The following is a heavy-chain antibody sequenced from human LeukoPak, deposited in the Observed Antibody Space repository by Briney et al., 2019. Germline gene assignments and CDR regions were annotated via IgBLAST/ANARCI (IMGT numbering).Heavy chain of an antibody. Sequence: SETLSLTCTVSGGSISSGSYYWSWIRQPAGKGLEWIGRIYTSGSTNYNPSLKSRVTISVDTSKNQFSLKLSSVTAADTAVYYCAREAVISSSSWYNWFDPWGQGTLVTVSS. CDR1: GGSISSGSYY. CDR2: IYTSGST. J-gene: IGHJ5*02. D-gene: IGHD6-13*01. V-gene: IGHV4-61*02. CDR3: AREAVISSSSWYNWFDP.